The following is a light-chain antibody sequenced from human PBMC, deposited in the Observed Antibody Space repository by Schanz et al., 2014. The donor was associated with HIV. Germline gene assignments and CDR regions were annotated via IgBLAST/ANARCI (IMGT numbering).Light chain of an antibody. CDR2: SNN. V-gene: IGLV1-40*01. J-gene: IGLJ2*01. Sequence: QSVLTQPPSVSGAPGQRVTISCTGSSSNIGAGYDVHWYQQLPGTAPKLLIYSNNQRPSGVPDRFSGSKSGTSASLAISGLQAEDEADYFCQSFDSSVNTVIFGGGTKLTVL. CDR3: QSFDSSVNTVI. CDR1: SSNIGAGYD.